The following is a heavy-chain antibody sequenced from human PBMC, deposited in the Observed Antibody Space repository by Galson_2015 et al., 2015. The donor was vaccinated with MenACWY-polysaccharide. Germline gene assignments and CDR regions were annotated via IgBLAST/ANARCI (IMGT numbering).Heavy chain of an antibody. Sequence: SETLSLTCTVSGGSISSSSYYWGWIRQPPGKGLEWIGSIYYSGSTYYNPSLKSRVTISVDTSKTQFSLRLTSVTAADTAVYYCARRARSGGEWYFGLWGRGTLVTVSS. D-gene: IGHD2-15*01. CDR1: GGSISSSSYY. J-gene: IGHJ2*01. CDR3: ARRARSGGEWYFGL. V-gene: IGHV4-39*07. CDR2: IYYSGST.